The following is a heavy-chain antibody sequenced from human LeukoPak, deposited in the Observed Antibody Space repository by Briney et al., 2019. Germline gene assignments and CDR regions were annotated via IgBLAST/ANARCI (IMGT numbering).Heavy chain of an antibody. CDR3: ARHPYDFWSGYRNYYYYYGMDV. Sequence: GESLQISCKGSGYIFTSYWIGWVRQLPGKGLEWMGIIYPGDSDTRYSPSFQGQVTISADKSISTAYLQWSSLKASDTAMYYCARHPYDFWSGYRNYYYYYGMDVWGQGTLVTVSS. V-gene: IGHV5-51*01. CDR1: GYIFTSYW. D-gene: IGHD3-3*01. CDR2: IYPGDSDT. J-gene: IGHJ6*02.